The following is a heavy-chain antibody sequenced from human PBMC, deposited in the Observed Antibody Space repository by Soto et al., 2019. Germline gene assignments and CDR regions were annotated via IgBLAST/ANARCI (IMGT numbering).Heavy chain of an antibody. D-gene: IGHD3-16*01. J-gene: IGHJ6*02. CDR2: IIPIFGTA. CDR1: GGTFSSYA. V-gene: IGHV1-69*12. Sequence: QVQLVQSGAEVKKPGSSVKVSCKASGGTFSSYAISWVRQAPGQGLEWMGGIIPIFGTANYAQKFQGRVTIHADDATSTAYMELSSLGSEDTAVYYCARSLITFGGVTTHHYYYGMDVWGQGTTVTVSS. CDR3: ARSLITFGGVTTHHYYYGMDV.